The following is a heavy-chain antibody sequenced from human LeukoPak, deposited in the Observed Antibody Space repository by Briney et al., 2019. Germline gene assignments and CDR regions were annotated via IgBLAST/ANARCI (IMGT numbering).Heavy chain of an antibody. J-gene: IGHJ6*03. D-gene: IGHD6-13*01. CDR2: ISSSGSTI. V-gene: IGHV3-48*03. CDR3: ARLKYGSSWPLNYYYYYYMDV. CDR1: GFTFSSYE. Sequence: GGSLRLSCAASGFTFSSYEMNWVRQAPGKGLEWVSYISSSGSTIYYADSVKGRFTISRDNAKNSLYLQMNSLRAEDTAVYYCARLKYGSSWPLNYYYYYYMDVWGKGTTVTVSS.